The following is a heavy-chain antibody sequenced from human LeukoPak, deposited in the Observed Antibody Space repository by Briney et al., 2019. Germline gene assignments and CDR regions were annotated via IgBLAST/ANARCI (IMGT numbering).Heavy chain of an antibody. D-gene: IGHD5-12*01. CDR1: GGSISNYY. Sequence: SETLSLTCTVSGGSISNYYWSWIRQPPGKGLEYIGFIYYSGSTKYNPSLKSRVTISIDMSKNQFSLKLSPVTAADTAVYYCARRSDRGYDFDYWGRGTLVTVSS. J-gene: IGHJ4*02. V-gene: IGHV4-59*01. CDR3: ARRSDRGYDFDY. CDR2: IYYSGST.